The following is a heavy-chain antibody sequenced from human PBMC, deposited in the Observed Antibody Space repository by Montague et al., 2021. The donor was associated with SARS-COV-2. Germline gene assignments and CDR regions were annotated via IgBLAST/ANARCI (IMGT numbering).Heavy chain of an antibody. CDR1: GYSISSGYY. CDR3: ARDVRYYDFWSGRAQTSPDY. J-gene: IGHJ4*02. CDR2: IYHSGST. V-gene: IGHV4-38-2*02. D-gene: IGHD3-3*01. Sequence: ETLSLTCTVSGYSISSGYYWGWIRQPPGKRLEWIGSIYHSGSTYYNPSLKSRVTISVDTSKNQFSLKLSSVTAADTAVYYCARDVRYYDFWSGRAQTSPDYWGQGTLVTVSS.